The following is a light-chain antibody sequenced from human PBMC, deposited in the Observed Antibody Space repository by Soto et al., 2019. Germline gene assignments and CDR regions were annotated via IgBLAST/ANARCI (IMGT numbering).Light chain of an antibody. Sequence: EIMLTQSPGTLSLSPGERATLSCRASQSVRSSFLAWYQQKPGQAPRLLMHGASNRATGIPDRFSGSGSGTDFTLTISRLEPEDFAVYFCQQYCASLYTFGQGTKLEIK. CDR2: GAS. V-gene: IGKV3-20*01. CDR3: QQYCASLYT. J-gene: IGKJ2*01. CDR1: QSVRSSF.